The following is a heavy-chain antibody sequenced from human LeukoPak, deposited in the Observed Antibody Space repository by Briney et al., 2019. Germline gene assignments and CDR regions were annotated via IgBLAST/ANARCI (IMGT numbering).Heavy chain of an antibody. V-gene: IGHV4-59*01. CDR3: ARGSGSYFGEMDY. CDR1: DGSISSYY. D-gene: IGHD3-10*01. J-gene: IGHJ4*02. CDR2: IYYSGST. Sequence: SETLSLTCTVSDGSISSYYWSWIRQPPGKGLEWIGYIYYSGSTNYNPSLKSRVTISIDTSKNQFSLKVSSVTAADTAVYYCARGSGSYFGEMDYWGQGTLVTVSS.